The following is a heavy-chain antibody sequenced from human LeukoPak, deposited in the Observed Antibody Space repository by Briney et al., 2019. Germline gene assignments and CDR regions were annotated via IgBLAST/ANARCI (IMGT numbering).Heavy chain of an antibody. Sequence: PGGSLRLSCAASGFTFSSYDMSWVRQAPGKGLEWVSGITYSSGYTYYADSVKGRFTIYRDNSRNTLYLQMNSLRAEDTAVYYCAKDPSDLGSSGSNNYFDCWGQGTLVTVSS. CDR2: ITYSSGYT. CDR3: AKDPSDLGSSGSNNYFDC. CDR1: GFTFSSYD. J-gene: IGHJ4*02. D-gene: IGHD3-10*01. V-gene: IGHV3-23*01.